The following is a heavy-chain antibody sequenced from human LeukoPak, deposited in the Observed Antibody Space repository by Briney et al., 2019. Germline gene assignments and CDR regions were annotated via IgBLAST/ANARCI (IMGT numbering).Heavy chain of an antibody. J-gene: IGHJ5*02. V-gene: IGHV3-23*01. D-gene: IGHD2-2*01. Sequence: GGSLRLSCAASGFTFRVYAMTWVRQAPGKGLEWVSGISGSGSSTYSADSVKGRFTISRDNSNNTLYLQMNSLRAEDTAVYYCAKEMIVVVPAALRTKWFDPWGQGTLVTVSS. CDR2: ISGSGSST. CDR3: AKEMIVVVPAALRTKWFDP. CDR1: GFTFRVYA.